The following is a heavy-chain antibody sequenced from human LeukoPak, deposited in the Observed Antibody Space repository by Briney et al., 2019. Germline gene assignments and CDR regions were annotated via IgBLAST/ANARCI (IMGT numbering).Heavy chain of an antibody. D-gene: IGHD2-8*01. CDR2: ISSNSDDI. CDR1: GFNFDEYA. J-gene: IGHJ4*02. V-gene: IGHV3-9*01. Sequence: GGSLRLSCVGSGFNFDEYAMHWVRQPPRKGLEWVSSISSNSDDIGYADSVKGRFTISRDSAKKSLYLHMNSLRVEDTALYYCAKDRYCTSSSCPIDYWGQGTLVTVSS. CDR3: AKDRYCTSSSCPIDY.